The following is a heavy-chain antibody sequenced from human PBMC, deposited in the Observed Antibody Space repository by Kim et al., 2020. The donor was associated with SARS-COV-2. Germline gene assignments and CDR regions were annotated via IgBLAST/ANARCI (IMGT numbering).Heavy chain of an antibody. Sequence: GGSLRLSCAASGFTFDDYAMHWVRQAPGKGLEWVSGISWNSGSIGYADSVKGRFTISRDNAKNSLYLQMNSLRAEDTALYYCAKDISHDILTGLAPDYWGQGTLVTVSS. CDR3: AKDISHDILTGLAPDY. D-gene: IGHD3-9*01. J-gene: IGHJ4*02. V-gene: IGHV3-9*01. CDR2: ISWNSGSI. CDR1: GFTFDDYA.